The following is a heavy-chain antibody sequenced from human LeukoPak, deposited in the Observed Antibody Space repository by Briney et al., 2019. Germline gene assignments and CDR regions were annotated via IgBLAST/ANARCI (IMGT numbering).Heavy chain of an antibody. CDR2: INWNGAST. CDR3: ARVRRGAGYNWRGGFDY. Sequence: GYLRLSCAASGFNFEDYCLTWVRQGPRKGVGGVSGINWNGASTGYADSVTGRFIVSRDNPKTSVFLQMSSLRAEDTALYYCARVRRGAGYNWRGGFDYWGQGTPVTVST. V-gene: IGHV3-20*04. J-gene: IGHJ4*02. D-gene: IGHD5-24*01. CDR1: GFNFEDYC.